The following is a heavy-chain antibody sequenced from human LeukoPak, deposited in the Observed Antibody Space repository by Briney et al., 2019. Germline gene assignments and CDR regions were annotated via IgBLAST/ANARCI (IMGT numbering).Heavy chain of an antibody. CDR1: GYTFTSYG. V-gene: IGHV1-18*01. J-gene: IGHJ6*03. CDR3: AREEYSGYDDDWYYMDV. D-gene: IGHD5-12*01. Sequence: ASVKVSCKASGYTFTSYGISWVRQAPGQGLEWMGWITTYNGKTKYAQKFQGRVTMTTDTSTSTAYMELRSLRSDDTAVYYCAREEYSGYDDDWYYMDVWGKGTTVTISS. CDR2: ITTYNGKT.